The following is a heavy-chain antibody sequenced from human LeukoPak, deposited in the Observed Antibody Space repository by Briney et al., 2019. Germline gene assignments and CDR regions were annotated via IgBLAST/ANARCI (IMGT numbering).Heavy chain of an antibody. D-gene: IGHD5-18*01. J-gene: IGHJ4*02. CDR1: GYTFTSYY. V-gene: IGHV1-46*01. Sequence: ASVKVSRKASGYTFTSYYMHWVRQAPGQGLEWMGIINPSGGSTSYAQKFQGRVTMTRDTSTSTVYMELSSLRSEDTAVYYRARDAKLDVDTAMVPDYWGQGTLVTVSS. CDR2: INPSGGST. CDR3: ARDAKLDVDTAMVPDY.